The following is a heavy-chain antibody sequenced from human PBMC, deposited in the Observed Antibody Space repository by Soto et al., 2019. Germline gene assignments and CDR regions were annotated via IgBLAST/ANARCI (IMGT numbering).Heavy chain of an antibody. D-gene: IGHD3-22*01. Sequence: ALRLSCAASGFTFSSYGMHWVRQAPGEGLEWVAVISYDGSNKYYADSVKGRFTISRDNSKNTLYLQMNSLRAEDTAVYYCAKDHRGTYMIVVTTDAFVTWGQGIMVTVS. CDR2: ISYDGSNK. CDR1: GFTFSSYG. J-gene: IGHJ3*02. CDR3: AKDHRGTYMIVVTTDAFVT. V-gene: IGHV3-30*18.